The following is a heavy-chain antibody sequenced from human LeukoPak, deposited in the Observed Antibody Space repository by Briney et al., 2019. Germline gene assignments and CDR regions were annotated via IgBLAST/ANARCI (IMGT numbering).Heavy chain of an antibody. J-gene: IGHJ4*02. CDR1: GYTFTDYY. CDR2: INPNSGGT. V-gene: IGHV1-2*02. Sequence: GASVKVSCKASGYTFTDYYMHWVRQAPGQGLEWMGWINPNSGGTNYAQKVQGRVTMTRDTSISTAYMELSRLTSDDTAVYYCARESEYYFDYWGQGTLVTVSS. CDR3: ARESEYYFDY.